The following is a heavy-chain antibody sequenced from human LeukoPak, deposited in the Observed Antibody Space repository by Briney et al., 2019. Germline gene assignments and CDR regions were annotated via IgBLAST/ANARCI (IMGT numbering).Heavy chain of an antibody. CDR1: GGSFSGYY. CDR3: ATYDSSGYYRYFDY. V-gene: IGHV4-34*01. J-gene: IGHJ4*02. Sequence: PETLSLTCAVYGGSFSGYYWSWIRQPPGKGLEWIGEINHSGSTNCNPSLKSRVTISVDTSKNQFSLKLSSVTAADTAVYYCATYDSSGYYRYFDYWGQGTLVTVSS. CDR2: INHSGST. D-gene: IGHD3-22*01.